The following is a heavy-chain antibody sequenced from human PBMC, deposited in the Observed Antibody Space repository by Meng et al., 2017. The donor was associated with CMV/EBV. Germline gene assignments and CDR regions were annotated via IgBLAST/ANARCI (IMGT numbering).Heavy chain of an antibody. V-gene: IGHV1-2*02. J-gene: IGHJ4*02. D-gene: IGHD2-2*01. CDR2: INPNSGGT. CDR3: ARDRLGYCSSTSCYYGAD. CDR1: GYTFTGYY. Sequence: ASVNVSCKASGYTFTGYYMHWVRQAPGQGLEWMGWINPNSGGTNYAQKFQGRVTMTRDTSISTAYMELSRLRSDDTAVYYCARDRLGYCSSTSCYYGADWGQGTLVTVSS.